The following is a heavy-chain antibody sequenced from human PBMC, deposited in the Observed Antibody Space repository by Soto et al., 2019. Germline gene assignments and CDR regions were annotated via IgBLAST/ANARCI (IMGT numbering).Heavy chain of an antibody. D-gene: IGHD2-15*01. J-gene: IGHJ5*02. V-gene: IGHV1-18*01. CDR3: ARVGYCSGGSCYPYNWFDP. CDR2: ISAYNGNT. CDR1: GYTFTSYG. Sequence: ASVKVSCKASGYTFTSYGISWVRQAPGQGLEWMGWISAYNGNTNYAQKLQGRVTMTTDTSTSTAYMELRSLRSGDTAVYYCARVGYCSGGSCYPYNWFDPWGQGTLVTVSS.